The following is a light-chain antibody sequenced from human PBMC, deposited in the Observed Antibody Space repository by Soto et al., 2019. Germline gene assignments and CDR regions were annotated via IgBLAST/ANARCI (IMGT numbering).Light chain of an antibody. V-gene: IGLV1-40*01. CDR2: GNN. CDR1: SSNIWADYN. Sequence: QSVLTQPPSVSGAPGQRVTISCTGTSSNIWADYNVHWYRQLPGTAPKLLIYGNNHRPSGVPDRFSGSKSGPSASLAITGLQTEDEADYYCQSYDTGLRGMIFGGGTKVTVL. CDR3: QSYDTGLRGMI. J-gene: IGLJ2*01.